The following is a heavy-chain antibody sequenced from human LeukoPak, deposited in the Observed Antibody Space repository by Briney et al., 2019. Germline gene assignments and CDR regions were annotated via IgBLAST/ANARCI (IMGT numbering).Heavy chain of an antibody. Sequence: PGGSLRLSCATSGFTFTSFTMNWVRQAPGKGLEWVSTISDGSRDTYYAGSVKGRFTISRDDSQNTLYLQMNSLRAEDTALYYCTTRLRNHFDYWGLGTQATVSS. CDR2: ISDGSRDT. J-gene: IGHJ4*02. V-gene: IGHV3-23*01. CDR3: TTRLRNHFDY. D-gene: IGHD5-12*01. CDR1: GFTFTSFT.